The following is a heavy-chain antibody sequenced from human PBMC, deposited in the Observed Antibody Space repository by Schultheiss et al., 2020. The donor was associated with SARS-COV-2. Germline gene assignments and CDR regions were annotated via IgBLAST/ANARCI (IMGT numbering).Heavy chain of an antibody. D-gene: IGHD5-12*01. V-gene: IGHV4-59*01. J-gene: IGHJ1*01. CDR3: ASTLGFSGYIGV. CDR1: GGSISSYY. Sequence: SETLSLTCTVSGGSISSYYLSWIRQPPGKGLEWIGYIYYSGTTDYKPSLKSRVTISVDTSKNQFSLRLSSVTAADTAVYYCASTLGFSGYIGVWGQGTLGTAAS. CDR2: IYYSGTT.